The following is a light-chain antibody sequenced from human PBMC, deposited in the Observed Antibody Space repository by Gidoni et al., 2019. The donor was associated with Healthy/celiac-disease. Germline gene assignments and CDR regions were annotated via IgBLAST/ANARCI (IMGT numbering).Light chain of an antibody. Sequence: IVLTQSPATLSLSPGERATLSCRASQSVSSYLAWYQQKPGQAPRLLIYDASNRATGIPARFSGSGSGTDFTLTISSLEPEDFAVYSCQQRSTWLFTFGPGTKVDIK. CDR3: QQRSTWLFT. CDR2: DAS. CDR1: QSVSSY. J-gene: IGKJ3*01. V-gene: IGKV3-11*01.